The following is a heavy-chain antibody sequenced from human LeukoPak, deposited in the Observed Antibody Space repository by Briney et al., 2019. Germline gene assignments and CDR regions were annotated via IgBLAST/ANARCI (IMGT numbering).Heavy chain of an antibody. Sequence: SETLSLTCAVYGGSFSGYYWSWIRQPPGKGLEWIGEINHGGSTNYNPSLKSRVTISVDTSKNQFSLKLSSVTAADTAVYYCASRAVLLWFGDHAFDIWGQGTMVTVSS. D-gene: IGHD3-10*01. CDR1: GGSFSGYY. CDR3: ASRAVLLWFGDHAFDI. J-gene: IGHJ3*02. V-gene: IGHV4-34*01. CDR2: INHGGST.